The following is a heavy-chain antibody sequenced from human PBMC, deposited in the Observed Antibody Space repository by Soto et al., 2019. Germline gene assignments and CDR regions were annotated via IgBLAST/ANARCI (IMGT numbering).Heavy chain of an antibody. CDR1: GGSISSSSYY. Sequence: SETLSLTCTVSGGSISSSSYYWGWIRQPPGKGLEWIGSIYYSGSTYYNPSLKSRVTISVDTSKNQFSLKLSSVTAADTAVYYCARQGYCSGGSCQSYYYYYYMDVWGKGTTVTVSS. J-gene: IGHJ6*03. CDR2: IYYSGST. D-gene: IGHD2-15*01. V-gene: IGHV4-39*01. CDR3: ARQGYCSGGSCQSYYYYYYMDV.